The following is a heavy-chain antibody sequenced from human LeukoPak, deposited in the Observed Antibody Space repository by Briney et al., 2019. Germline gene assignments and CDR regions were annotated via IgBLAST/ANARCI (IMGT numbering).Heavy chain of an antibody. Sequence: GGSLRLPCAASAFSLNAYNMNWVRQAPGKGLEWVSSISYTGTYIYYADSVKGRFTFSRDNAQNSLYLQMNSLRAEDTAIYYCVRDRGTYRPIDYWGQGTLVTVSS. CDR2: ISYTGTYI. CDR1: AFSLNAYN. CDR3: VRDRGTYRPIDY. D-gene: IGHD1-26*01. V-gene: IGHV3-21*04. J-gene: IGHJ4*02.